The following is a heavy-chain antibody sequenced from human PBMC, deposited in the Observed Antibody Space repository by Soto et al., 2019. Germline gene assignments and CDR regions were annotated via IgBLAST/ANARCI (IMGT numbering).Heavy chain of an antibody. J-gene: IGHJ5*02. CDR3: ARGRLIWSGYLGNWFDT. D-gene: IGHD3-3*01. CDR1: GGSFSGYY. CDR2: INHSGST. V-gene: IGHV4-34*01. Sequence: SETLSLTCAVYGGSFSGYYWSWIRQPPGKGLEWIGEINHSGSTNYNPSLKSRVTISVDTSKNQFSLKLSSVTAADTAVYYCARGRLIWSGYLGNWFDTWGQGTLVTVSS.